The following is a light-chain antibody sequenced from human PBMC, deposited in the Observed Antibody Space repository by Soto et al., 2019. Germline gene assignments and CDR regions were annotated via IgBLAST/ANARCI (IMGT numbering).Light chain of an antibody. V-gene: IGLV1-51*01. CDR3: ATWDRSLSVYVL. CDR1: SSNVGSNY. Sequence: QSVLTQPPSVSAAPGQKVTISCSGSSSNVGSNYVSWYQQLPGTAPKLLIYDNNKRPSGIPDRFSGSKSGTSATLDIIGLQTGDEADYYCATWDRSLSVYVLFGGGIKLTVL. CDR2: DNN. J-gene: IGLJ2*01.